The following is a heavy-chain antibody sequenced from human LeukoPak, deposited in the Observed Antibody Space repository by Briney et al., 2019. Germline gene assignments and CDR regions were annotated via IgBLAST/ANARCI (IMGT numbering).Heavy chain of an antibody. J-gene: IGHJ1*01. Sequence: GGSLRLSCAASGFTFRSYWMHWVRQAPRKGLVWVSRVKSDGSTRYADSVKGRFTVSRDNAKNTVSLQMNSLRAEDTGVYYCARAPSEIGGYYPEYFRHWGQGTLVIVSS. CDR3: ARAPSEIGGYYPEYFRH. CDR1: GFTFRSYW. V-gene: IGHV3-74*01. D-gene: IGHD3-22*01. CDR2: VKSDGST.